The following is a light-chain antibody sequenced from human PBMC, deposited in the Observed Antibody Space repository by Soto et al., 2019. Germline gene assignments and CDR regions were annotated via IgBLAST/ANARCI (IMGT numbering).Light chain of an antibody. V-gene: IGLV2-14*01. Sequence: QSALTQPASVSGSPGQSITISCAGTSSDVGGYKYVSWYQQHPGKAPKPMIYEVSNRPSGVSNRFSGSKSGNTASLAITGLQAEDEAAYYCQSYDTSLSGSVFGGGTKLTVL. CDR3: QSYDTSLSGSV. J-gene: IGLJ3*02. CDR2: EVS. CDR1: SSDVGGYKY.